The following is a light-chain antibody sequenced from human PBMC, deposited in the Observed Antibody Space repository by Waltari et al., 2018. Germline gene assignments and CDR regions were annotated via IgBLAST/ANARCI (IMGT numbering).Light chain of an antibody. CDR2: DVS. CDR3: SSYTSSSTIYV. CDR1: SSDVGGYNY. Sequence: QSALTQPASVSGSPGQSITISCTGTSSDVGGYNYVSWYQQHPGKAPKLMMYDVSKRPSGVSNRFSGSKSGNTASLTISGLQAEDEADYYCSSYTSSSTIYVFGSGTKVTVL. J-gene: IGLJ1*01. V-gene: IGLV2-14*01.